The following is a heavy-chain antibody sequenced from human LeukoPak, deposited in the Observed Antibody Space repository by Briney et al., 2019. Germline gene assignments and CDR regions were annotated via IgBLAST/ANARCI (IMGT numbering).Heavy chain of an antibody. V-gene: IGHV4-31*03. CDR3: ARDHSYYFGSQTSTLDV. CDR2: IYYTGSI. Sequence: SETLSLTCTISGASISTGGCYWTWIRQPPGEGLEWIGYIYYTGSIDYNASLKSRLTISLETSKNRFSLKLSSVTAADTAVYYCARDHSYYFGSQTSTLDVWGQGTAVTVSS. J-gene: IGHJ6*02. D-gene: IGHD3-10*01. CDR1: GASISTGGCY.